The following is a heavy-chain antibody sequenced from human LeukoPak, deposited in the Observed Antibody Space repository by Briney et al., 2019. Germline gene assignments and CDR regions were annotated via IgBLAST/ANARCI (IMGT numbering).Heavy chain of an antibody. Sequence: GGSLRLSCEASGFIFSSYEMNWVRQAPGKGLEWVSFISSSGRTMYYADSVKGRFTVSRDNAKNSVYLQMNSLRDEDTAVYYCASLSYGDGTAGSFDYWGRGTLVTVSS. D-gene: IGHD4-17*01. J-gene: IGHJ4*02. CDR2: ISSSGRTM. CDR1: GFIFSSYE. V-gene: IGHV3-48*03. CDR3: ASLSYGDGTAGSFDY.